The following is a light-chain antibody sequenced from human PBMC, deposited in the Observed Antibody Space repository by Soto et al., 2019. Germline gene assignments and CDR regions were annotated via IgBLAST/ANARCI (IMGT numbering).Light chain of an antibody. CDR3: QQRSNWPIT. CDR1: QSVNTY. V-gene: IGKV3-11*01. CDR2: DAS. J-gene: IGKJ5*01. Sequence: IVLTQSPATLSLSPWERATLSCRASQSVNTYLVWYQQKPGQAPRLLIYDASNRATGIPARFSGSGSGTDFTLTISSLEPEDFAVYYCQQRSNWPITFGQGTRLEIK.